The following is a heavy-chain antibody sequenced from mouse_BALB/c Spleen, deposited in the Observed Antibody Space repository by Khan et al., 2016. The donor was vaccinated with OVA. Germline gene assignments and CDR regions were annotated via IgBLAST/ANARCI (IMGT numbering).Heavy chain of an antibody. CDR2: IWSDGST. V-gene: IGHV2-6*02. CDR3: SMWFEGDSSPCAMDY. D-gene: IGHD1-1*02. CDR1: GFSLTNYG. Sequence: QVQLKESGPGLVAPSQSLSITCTVSGFSLTNYGVHWVRQPPGKGLEWLAVIWSDGSTNYNSVLKSRLSISKDNSKSNVFFKMNSLHTDDTARYYSSMWFEGDSSPCAMDYWGQGTSVTVSS. J-gene: IGHJ4*01.